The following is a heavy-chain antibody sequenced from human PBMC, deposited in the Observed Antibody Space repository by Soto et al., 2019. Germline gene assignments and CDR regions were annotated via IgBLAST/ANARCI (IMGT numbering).Heavy chain of an antibody. Sequence: EVQLVESGGGLVQPGGSLRLSCAASGFTVSDNYMNWVRQAPGKGLEWVAVIYRGTTYYADSVKGRFTISRDNSKNTPYLQMSSLRPEDTAVYYCARDVDRRYYDSTGYSFDYWGQGTLVAVSS. CDR1: GFTVSDNY. V-gene: IGHV3-66*01. J-gene: IGHJ4*02. CDR3: ARDVDRRYYDSTGYSFDY. CDR2: IYRGTT. D-gene: IGHD3-22*01.